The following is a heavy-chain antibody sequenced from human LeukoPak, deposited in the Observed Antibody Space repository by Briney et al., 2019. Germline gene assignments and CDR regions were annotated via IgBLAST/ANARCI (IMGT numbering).Heavy chain of an antibody. V-gene: IGHV3-23*01. CDR3: AKADHCSSTSCYYFDY. J-gene: IGHJ4*02. D-gene: IGHD2-2*01. CDR1: GFTFSSYA. CDR2: ISGSGGST. Sequence: SGGSLRLSCAAPGFTFSSYAMSWVRQAPGKGLEWVSAISGSGGSTYYADSVKGRFTISRDNSKNTLYLQMNSLRAEDTAVYYCAKADHCSSTSCYYFDYWGQGTLVTVSS.